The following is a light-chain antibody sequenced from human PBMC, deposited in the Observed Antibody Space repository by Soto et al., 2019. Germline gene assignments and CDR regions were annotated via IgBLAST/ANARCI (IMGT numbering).Light chain of an antibody. Sequence: DIQMTQSPSSLSASVGDRITITCRASQTISSYLNWYQQRPGKAPNLLIYAASSLRSGVPSRFSGRGSGTEFTLTISSLTPEDIATYYWQQSYSTPYTFGQGTKLEIE. CDR1: QTISSY. V-gene: IGKV1-39*01. J-gene: IGKJ2*01. CDR2: AAS. CDR3: QQSYSTPYT.